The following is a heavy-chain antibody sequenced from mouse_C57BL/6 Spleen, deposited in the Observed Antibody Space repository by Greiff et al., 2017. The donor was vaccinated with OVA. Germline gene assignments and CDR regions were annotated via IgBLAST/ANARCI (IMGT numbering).Heavy chain of an antibody. J-gene: IGHJ4*01. CDR2: IWSGGST. D-gene: IGHD2-2*01. CDR3: ARSYGSHYYAMEY. CDR1: GFSLTSYG. V-gene: IGHV2-2*01. Sequence: VQLVESGPGLVQPSQSLSITCTVSGFSLTSYGVHWVRQSPGKGLEWLGVIWSGGSTDYNAAFISRLSISKDNSKSQVFFKMNSLQADDTAIYYCARSYGSHYYAMEYWGQGTSVTVSS.